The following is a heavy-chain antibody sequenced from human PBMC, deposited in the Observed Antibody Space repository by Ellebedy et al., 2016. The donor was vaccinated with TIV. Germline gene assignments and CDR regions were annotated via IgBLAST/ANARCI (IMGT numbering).Heavy chain of an antibody. D-gene: IGHD6-6*01. J-gene: IGHJ4*02. Sequence: PGGSLSLSCTASGFPFSRYDMHWVLHAPRQGLDWVALISYDGSDKYYADSVKGRFTISRDKSKNTLYLQVSSLRIEYTAVYYCARVFDSYYLDYWGQGALVTVSS. CDR3: ARVFDSYYLDY. CDR1: GFPFSRYD. V-gene: IGHV3-30-3*01. CDR2: ISYDGSDK.